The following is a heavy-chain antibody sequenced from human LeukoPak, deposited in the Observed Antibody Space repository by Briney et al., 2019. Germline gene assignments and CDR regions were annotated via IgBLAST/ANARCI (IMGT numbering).Heavy chain of an antibody. CDR3: AKGGVIITALGYYYYYYMDV. Sequence: GGSLRLSCAASGFTFSSYGMSWVRQAPGKGLEWVSAISGSGGSTYYADSVKGRFTISRDNSKNTLYLQMNSLRAEDTAVYYCAKGGVIITALGYYYYYYMDVWGKGTTATISS. CDR2: ISGSGGST. J-gene: IGHJ6*03. CDR1: GFTFSSYG. V-gene: IGHV3-23*01. D-gene: IGHD3-10*01.